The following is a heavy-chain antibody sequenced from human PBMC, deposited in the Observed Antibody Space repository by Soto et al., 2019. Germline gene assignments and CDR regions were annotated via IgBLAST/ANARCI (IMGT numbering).Heavy chain of an antibody. Sequence: EVQLLESGGGLAQPGGSLRLSCAASGFTFSAFAMSWVRLAPCKGLERVSAITVRGGSTYHAHSVKARFTISRDKSKNTLYLEMNILRADDAVVYDCAKGSSSYRPSYFEYWCQETLATVS. D-gene: IGHD6-6*01. V-gene: IGHV3-23*01. J-gene: IGHJ4*02. CDR3: AKGSSSYRPSYFEY. CDR1: GFTFSAFA. CDR2: ITVRGGST.